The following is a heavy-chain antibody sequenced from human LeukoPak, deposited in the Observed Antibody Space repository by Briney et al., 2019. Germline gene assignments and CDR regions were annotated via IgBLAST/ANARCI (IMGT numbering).Heavy chain of an antibody. CDR2: IYYSGST. V-gene: IGHV4-30-4*08. CDR3: ARQKMPHWGWETDY. J-gene: IGHJ4*02. CDR1: GGSISSGSYY. Sequence: PSQTLSLTCTVSGGSISSGSYYWSWIRQPPGKGLEWIGYIYYSGSTYYNPSLKSRVTISVDTSKNQFSLKLSSVTAADTAVYYCARQKMPHWGWETDYWGQGTLVTVSS. D-gene: IGHD7-27*01.